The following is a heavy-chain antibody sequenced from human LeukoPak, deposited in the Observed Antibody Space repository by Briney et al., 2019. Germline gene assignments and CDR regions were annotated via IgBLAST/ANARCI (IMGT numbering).Heavy chain of an antibody. Sequence: GGSLRLSCAASGFTVSSNYMSWVRQAPGKGLEWVSVIYSGGSTYYADSVKGRFTISRDNSKNTLYLQMNSLRAEDTAVYYCARAGDNYDSSGYIDYWGQGTLVTVSS. CDR1: GFTVSSNY. V-gene: IGHV3-66*01. CDR2: IYSGGST. CDR3: ARAGDNYDSSGYIDY. D-gene: IGHD3-22*01. J-gene: IGHJ4*02.